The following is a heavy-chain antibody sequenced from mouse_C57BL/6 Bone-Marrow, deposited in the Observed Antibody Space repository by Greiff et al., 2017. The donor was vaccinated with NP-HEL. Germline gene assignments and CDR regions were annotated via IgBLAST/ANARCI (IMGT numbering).Heavy chain of an antibody. Sequence: EVKLMESGPGLVKPSQSLSLTCSVTGYSITSGYYWNWIRQFPGNKLEWMGYISYDGSNNYNPSLKNRISITRDTSKNQFFLKLNSVTTEDTATYYCAREAYYSNYDVVDYWGQGTTLTVSS. CDR3: AREAYYSNYDVVDY. V-gene: IGHV3-6*01. J-gene: IGHJ2*01. D-gene: IGHD2-5*01. CDR2: ISYDGSN. CDR1: GYSITSGYY.